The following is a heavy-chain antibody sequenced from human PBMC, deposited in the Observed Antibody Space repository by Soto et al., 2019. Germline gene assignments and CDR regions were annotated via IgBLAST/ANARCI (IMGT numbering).Heavy chain of an antibody. J-gene: IGHJ5*02. V-gene: IGHV3-30-3*01. CDR1: GFTFSSYA. CDR3: AREQYYYDSSGFPGTWFDP. CDR2: ISYDGSNK. D-gene: IGHD3-22*01. Sequence: QVQLVESGGGVVQPGRSLRLSCAASGFTFSSYAMHWVRQAPGKGLGWVAVISYDGSNKYYADSVKGRFTISRDNSKNTLYLQMNSLRAEDTAVYYCAREQYYYDSSGFPGTWFDPWGQGTLVTVSS.